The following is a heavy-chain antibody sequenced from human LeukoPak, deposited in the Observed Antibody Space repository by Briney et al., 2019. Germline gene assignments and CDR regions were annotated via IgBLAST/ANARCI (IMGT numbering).Heavy chain of an antibody. CDR3: ARVNVCPRCHFDY. Sequence: GRSLILSCAASGFTFSSYAMHWVRQAPGKGLEWVAVISYDGSNKYYADSVKGRFTISRDNAKNTLYLQMNSLRAEDTAVYYCARVNVCPRCHFDYWGQGTLVTVSS. J-gene: IGHJ4*02. CDR2: ISYDGSNK. V-gene: IGHV3-30-3*01. D-gene: IGHD3-16*01. CDR1: GFTFSSYA.